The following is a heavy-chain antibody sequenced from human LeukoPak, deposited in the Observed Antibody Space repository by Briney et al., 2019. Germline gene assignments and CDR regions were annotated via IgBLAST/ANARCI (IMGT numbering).Heavy chain of an antibody. CDR3: ARHRYYYDSSGYYTLGYYFDY. V-gene: IGHV4-59*08. Sequence: SEALSLTCTGSGGYIISYYWSWIRPPPGKGLEGIGYIYYSGSNNYNPSLKSRITISVDTSKNQFSLKLSSVTAADTAVYYCARHRYYYDSSGYYTLGYYFDYWGQGTLVTVSS. D-gene: IGHD3-22*01. CDR1: GGYIISYY. J-gene: IGHJ4*02. CDR2: IYYSGSN.